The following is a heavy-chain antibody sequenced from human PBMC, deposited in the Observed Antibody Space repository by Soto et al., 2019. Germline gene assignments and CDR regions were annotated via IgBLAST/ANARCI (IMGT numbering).Heavy chain of an antibody. J-gene: IGHJ4*02. D-gene: IGHD3-22*01. V-gene: IGHV3-30*18. CDR1: GFTFSSYG. Sequence: GGSLRLSCAASGFTFSSYGMHWVRQAPGKGLEWVAVISYDGSNKYYADSVKGRFTISRDNSKNTLYLQMNSLRAEDTAVYYCAKYRDDSSGYYYDYWGQGTLVTVSS. CDR2: ISYDGSNK. CDR3: AKYRDDSSGYYYDY.